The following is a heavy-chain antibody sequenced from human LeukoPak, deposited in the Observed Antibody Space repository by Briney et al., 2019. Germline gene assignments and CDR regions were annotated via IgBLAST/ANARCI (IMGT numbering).Heavy chain of an antibody. D-gene: IGHD3-3*01. CDR2: INHSGST. CDR1: GGSISSYY. J-gene: IGHJ4*02. CDR3: ASGGHVLRFLEWSPHDY. Sequence: SETLSLTCTVSGGSISSYYWSWIRQPPGKGLEWIGEINHSGSTNYNPSLKSRVTISVDTSKSQFSLKLSSVTAADTAVYYCASGGHVLRFLEWSPHDYWGQGTLVTVSS. V-gene: IGHV4-34*01.